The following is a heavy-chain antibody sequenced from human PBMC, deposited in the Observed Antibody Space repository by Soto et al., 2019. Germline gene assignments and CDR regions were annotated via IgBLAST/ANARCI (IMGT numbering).Heavy chain of an antibody. D-gene: IGHD3-10*01. Sequence: QVQLVQSGAEMKKPGSSVKVSCQSSGGTFNTYAMNWVRQAPGQGPEWMGDISPMFGAANYAPKFQGRVTIHPDESTGTSYMQLSSLTSEDTALYFCAREVQVHTPAFVYWGQGTLVTVSS. CDR2: ISPMFGAA. V-gene: IGHV1-69*19. J-gene: IGHJ4*02. CDR3: AREVQVHTPAFVY. CDR1: GGTFNTYA.